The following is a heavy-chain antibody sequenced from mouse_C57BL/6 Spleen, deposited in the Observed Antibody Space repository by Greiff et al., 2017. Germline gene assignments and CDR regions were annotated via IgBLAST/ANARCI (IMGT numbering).Heavy chain of an antibody. V-gene: IGHV5-17*01. CDR3: ARRDYDGGRYAMDY. D-gene: IGHD2-4*01. CDR1: GFTFSDYG. Sequence: EVQVVESGGGLVKPGGSLKLSCAASGFTFSDYGMHWVRQAPEKGLEWVAYISSGSSTIYYADTVKGRFTISRDNAKNTLFLQMTSLRSEDTAMYYCARRDYDGGRYAMDYWGQGTSVTVSS. J-gene: IGHJ4*01. CDR2: ISSGSSTI.